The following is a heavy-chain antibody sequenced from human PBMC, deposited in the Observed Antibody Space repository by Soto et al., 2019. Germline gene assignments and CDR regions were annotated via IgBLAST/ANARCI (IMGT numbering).Heavy chain of an antibody. D-gene: IGHD1-26*01. CDR3: ARNIVGGSPHAFDI. J-gene: IGHJ3*02. Sequence: SETLSLTCAVSGYSISSSNWWGWIRQPPGKGLEWIGYIYYSGTTYYNPSLKSRVTVSVDTSKNQFSLKLSSVTAVDTALYYCARNIVGGSPHAFDIWGQGTLVTVSS. V-gene: IGHV4-28*01. CDR1: GYSISSSNW. CDR2: IYYSGTT.